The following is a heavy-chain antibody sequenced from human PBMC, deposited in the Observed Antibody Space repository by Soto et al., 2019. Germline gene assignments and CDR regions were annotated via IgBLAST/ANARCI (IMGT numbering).Heavy chain of an antibody. CDR3: AKEDSSGYYSLDAFDI. V-gene: IGHV3-23*01. J-gene: IGHJ3*02. CDR1: GFTFSNFA. CDR2: ISGGAGTT. D-gene: IGHD3-22*01. Sequence: ESGGGLVQPGGSLRLSCAASGFTFSNFAMSWVRRAPGKGLEWVSAISGGAGTTYYADSVKGRFTISRDNSKNTLYLQMNSLRAEDTAVYYCAKEDSSGYYSLDAFDIWGQGTMVTVSS.